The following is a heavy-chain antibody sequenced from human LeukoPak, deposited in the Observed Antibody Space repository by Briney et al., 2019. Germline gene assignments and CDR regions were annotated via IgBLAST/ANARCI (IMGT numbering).Heavy chain of an antibody. CDR2: IYYSGST. D-gene: IGHD1-7*01. CDR1: GGSISGYY. Sequence: SETLSLTCTVSGGSISGYYWSWIRQPPGKGLEWIGYIYYSGSTNYNPSLKSRVTISVDTSKNQFSLKVDSVTAADTAVYYCARVGTGRNYFNYGMDVWGQGTTVTVSS. V-gene: IGHV4-59*08. J-gene: IGHJ6*02. CDR3: ARVGTGRNYFNYGMDV.